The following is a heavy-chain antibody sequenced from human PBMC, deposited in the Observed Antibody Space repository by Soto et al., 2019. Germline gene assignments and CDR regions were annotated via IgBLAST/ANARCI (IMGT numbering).Heavy chain of an antibody. Sequence: SETLSLTCTVSGASISSYYWSWIRQPPGKGLELIGYIYYSGSTNYNPSLKSRVTISVDTSKNQFSLKLSSVTAADTAMYYCARDTTPSLWGQGTLVTVSS. V-gene: IGHV4-59*01. D-gene: IGHD1-1*01. CDR3: ARDTTPSL. J-gene: IGHJ4*02. CDR2: IYYSGST. CDR1: GASISSYY.